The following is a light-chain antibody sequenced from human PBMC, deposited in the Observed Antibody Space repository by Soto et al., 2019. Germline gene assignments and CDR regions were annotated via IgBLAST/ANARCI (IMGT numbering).Light chain of an antibody. CDR2: GSS. CDR3: QQYNNWPRT. CDR1: QSVSNN. Sequence: EIVMTQSPATLSVSPGERATLSCRASQSVSNNLALYQQKPGQAPRLLIYGSSTRATGIPARLSGSGSGTEFTLPISSLLSEDFAVYYCQQYNNWPRTFGQGTKVEIK. V-gene: IGKV3-15*01. J-gene: IGKJ1*01.